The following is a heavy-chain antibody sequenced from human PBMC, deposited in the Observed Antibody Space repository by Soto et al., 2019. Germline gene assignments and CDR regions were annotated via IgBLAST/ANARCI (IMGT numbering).Heavy chain of an antibody. V-gene: IGHV4-34*01. J-gene: IGHJ4*02. CDR3: ARLSDYVWGSYPRPDY. Sequence: QVQLQQWGAGLLKPSETLSLTCAVYGGSFSGYYWSWIRQPPGKGLEWIGEINHSGSTNYNPSLKDRITISVDTSKNQFSRKLSSVTAADTAVYYCARLSDYVWGSYPRPDYWGQGTQVTVSS. CDR1: GGSFSGYY. D-gene: IGHD3-16*02. CDR2: INHSGST.